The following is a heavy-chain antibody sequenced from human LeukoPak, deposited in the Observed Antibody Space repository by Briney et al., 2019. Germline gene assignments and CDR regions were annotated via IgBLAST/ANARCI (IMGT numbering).Heavy chain of an antibody. CDR2: ISGSGGST. CDR3: AKVITMIVVGFTGFDY. D-gene: IGHD3-22*01. J-gene: IGHJ4*02. CDR1: GFTFSSYW. V-gene: IGHV3-23*01. Sequence: GGSLRLSCAASGFTFSSYWMSWVRQAPGKGLEWVSAISGSGGSTYYADSVKGRFTISRDNSKNTLYLQMNSLRAEDTAVYYCAKVITMIVVGFTGFDYWGQGNLVTVSS.